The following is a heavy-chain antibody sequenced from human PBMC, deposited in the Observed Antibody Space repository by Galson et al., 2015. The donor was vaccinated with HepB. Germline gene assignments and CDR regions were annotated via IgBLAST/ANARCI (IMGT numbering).Heavy chain of an antibody. CDR1: GASFTDYY. CDR2: INHGGIP. V-gene: IGHV4-34*01. J-gene: IGHJ6*02. CDR3: PYFFGSGSFFMDV. D-gene: IGHD3-10*01. Sequence: TLSLTCAVYGASFTDYYWNWIRQPPGKGPEWIGEINHGGIPKYNPSLKSRVTISIDTSKKQFSLTLNSVTAADTAVYYCPYFFGSGSFFMDVWGQGTAVTVSS.